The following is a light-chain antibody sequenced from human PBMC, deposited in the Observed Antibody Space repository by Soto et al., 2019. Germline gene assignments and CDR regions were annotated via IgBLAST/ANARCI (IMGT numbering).Light chain of an antibody. J-gene: IGLJ1*01. V-gene: IGLV2-14*01. CDR2: EVS. Sequence: QSVLTQPASVSGSPVQSITISCTGTSSDVGGYNYVSWYQQHPGKAPKLMIYEVSNRPSGVSIRFSGSKSGNTASLTISGLQAEDEADYYCSSYTSSTSLDVFGTGTKVTVL. CDR1: SSDVGGYNY. CDR3: SSYTSSTSLDV.